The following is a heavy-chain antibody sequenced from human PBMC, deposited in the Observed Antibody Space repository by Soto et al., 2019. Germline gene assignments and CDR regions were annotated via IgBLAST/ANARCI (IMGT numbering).Heavy chain of an antibody. CDR2: IWYDGTSK. Sequence: QVQLVESGGGVVQPGRSLRLSCAASGFTFRNHAMHWVRQAPGKGLEWVGLIWYDGTSKYYADSVKGRFTISRDKSKNTLYLEMNSLRVEDTAIYYCAREQGVVIIKDHWGQGTLGTVSS. CDR1: GFTFRNHA. J-gene: IGHJ4*02. CDR3: AREQGVVIIKDH. D-gene: IGHD6-6*01. V-gene: IGHV3-33*08.